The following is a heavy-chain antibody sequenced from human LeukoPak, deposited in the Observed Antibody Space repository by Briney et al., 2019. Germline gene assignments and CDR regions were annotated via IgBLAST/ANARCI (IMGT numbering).Heavy chain of an antibody. D-gene: IGHD2-21*02. Sequence: GASVKVSRKASGFTFTGDYIHWVRQAPGQGLEWMGYINPHSGGTSSPQKFQGRVTMTTDTSISAAYMELSSLISDDTAMYYCVREGNELLSKNFDYWGQGTLVTVSS. CDR2: INPHSGGT. V-gene: IGHV1-2*02. CDR1: GFTFTGDY. J-gene: IGHJ4*02. CDR3: VREGNELLSKNFDY.